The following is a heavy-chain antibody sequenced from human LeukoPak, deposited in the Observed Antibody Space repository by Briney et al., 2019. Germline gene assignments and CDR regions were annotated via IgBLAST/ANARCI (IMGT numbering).Heavy chain of an antibody. Sequence: SETLSLMCTVSGRSISSYYWSWIRQPPGKGLEWIGYIYYSGSTNYNPSLKSRVTISVDTSKNQFSLKLSSVTAADTAVYYCAQLGDDYWGQGTLVTVSS. CDR1: GRSISSYY. J-gene: IGHJ4*02. V-gene: IGHV4-59*01. CDR3: AQLGDDY. CDR2: IYYSGST. D-gene: IGHD2-2*01.